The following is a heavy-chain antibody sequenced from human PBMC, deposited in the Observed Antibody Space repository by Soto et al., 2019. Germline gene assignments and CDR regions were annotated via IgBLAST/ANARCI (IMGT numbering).Heavy chain of an antibody. CDR1: GGTFGNTA. Sequence: QVQLVQSGAEVKEPGSSVNVSCKTSGGTFGNTAVTWVRQVPGQGLEWIGGIVPLFGTANYAQKFRGRVMSTADESTRTAYMDLSSLRSLDTDIYYCARDGDPGYSFWSGPLGGGRFDPWGQGTLVTVSS. J-gene: IGHJ5*02. D-gene: IGHD3-3*01. V-gene: IGHV1-69*12. CDR2: IVPLFGTA. CDR3: ARDGDPGYSFWSGPLGGGRFDP.